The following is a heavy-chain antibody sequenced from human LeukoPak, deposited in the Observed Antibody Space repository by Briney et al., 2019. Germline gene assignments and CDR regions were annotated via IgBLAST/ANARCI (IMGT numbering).Heavy chain of an antibody. CDR1: GGSISSSSYY. Sequence: SETLSLTCAVSGGSISSSSYYWGWIRQPPGKGLEWIGSIYYSGSTYYNPSLKSRVTISVDTSKNQFSLKLSSVTAADTAVYYCARCYSVGYMDVWGKGTTVTVSS. J-gene: IGHJ6*03. D-gene: IGHD4-11*01. V-gene: IGHV4-39*07. CDR2: IYYSGST. CDR3: ARCYSVGYMDV.